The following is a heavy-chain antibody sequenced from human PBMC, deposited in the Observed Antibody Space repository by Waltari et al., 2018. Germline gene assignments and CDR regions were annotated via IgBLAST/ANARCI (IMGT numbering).Heavy chain of an antibody. V-gene: IGHV1-69*08. D-gene: IGHD2-15*01. CDR1: AGTVSSYA. J-gene: IGHJ4*02. CDR3: ARDRPSGNPFDY. Sequence: QVQLVQSGAEVKKPGSSLKVSCKASAGTVSSYAISWVRQAPGQGLEWMGRIIPIFGTANYAQKFQGRVTITADKSTSTAYMELSSLRSEDTAVYYCARDRPSGNPFDYWGQGTLVTVSS. CDR2: IIPIFGTA.